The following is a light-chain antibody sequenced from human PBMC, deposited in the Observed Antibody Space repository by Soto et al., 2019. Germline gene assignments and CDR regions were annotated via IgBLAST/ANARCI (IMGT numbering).Light chain of an antibody. CDR2: SAS. CDR3: QQYIRWPLT. V-gene: IGKV3-20*01. CDR1: QSVASSY. J-gene: IGKJ4*01. Sequence: EVVLTQSPGTLSLSPGERVTLSCRASQSVASSYLAWYQQKPGRAPRLLFYSASSRATGIPDRFSGSGSGTDFTLTISSLQSEDFAVYYCQQYIRWPLTFGGGTKVEIK.